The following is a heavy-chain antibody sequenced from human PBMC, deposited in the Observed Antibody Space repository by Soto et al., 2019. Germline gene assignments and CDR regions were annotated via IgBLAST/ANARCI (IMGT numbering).Heavy chain of an antibody. CDR3: ARSITAAGTGYFQY. CDR2: IYYSGST. J-gene: IGHJ1*01. Sequence: QAQLQESGPGLVKPSQTLSLTCTVSGGSISSDAYYWSWIRQQPGKGLEWIGYIYYSGSTYYNPSLKSRVSISVDTSKNQFSLKMSSVTAADTAVYYCARSITAAGTGYFQYWGQGTLVTVSS. CDR1: GGSISSDAYY. V-gene: IGHV4-31*03. D-gene: IGHD6-13*01.